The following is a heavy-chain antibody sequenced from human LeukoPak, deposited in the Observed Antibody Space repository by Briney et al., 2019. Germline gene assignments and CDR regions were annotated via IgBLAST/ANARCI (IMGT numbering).Heavy chain of an antibody. CDR3: AKGGWDRAYYYDSSGYCNDY. J-gene: IGHJ4*02. CDR2: ISYDGSNK. Sequence: GRSLRLSCAASGFTFSSYAMHWVRQAPGKGLEWVAVISYDGSNKYYADSVKGRFTISRDNSKNTLYLQMNSLRAEDTAVYYCAKGGWDRAYYYDSSGYCNDYWGQGTLVTVSS. CDR1: GFTFSSYA. D-gene: IGHD3-22*01. V-gene: IGHV3-30*04.